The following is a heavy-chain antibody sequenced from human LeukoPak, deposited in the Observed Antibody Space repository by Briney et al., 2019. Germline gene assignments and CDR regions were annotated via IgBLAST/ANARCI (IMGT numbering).Heavy chain of an antibody. V-gene: IGHV3-66*01. Sequence: EGSLRLSCAASGFTVSGNYMSWVRQAPGKGPEVVSLIYSGGTTYYADSVKGRFTISRDTSRNALILQMNSLTVEDTAVYYCARDPFSWGQGTLVTVSP. J-gene: IGHJ5*02. CDR1: GFTVSGNY. CDR2: IYSGGTT. CDR3: ARDPFS.